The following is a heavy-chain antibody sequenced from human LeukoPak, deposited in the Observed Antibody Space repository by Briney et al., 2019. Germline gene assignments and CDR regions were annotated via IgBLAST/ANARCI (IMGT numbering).Heavy chain of an antibody. D-gene: IGHD3-9*01. V-gene: IGHV4-4*09. Sequence: SETLSLTCTVSGGSIRSYYWSWIRQPPEKGLEWIGYIYSSGSTNYNPSLQSRVTISVDTSKNQFSLKLTSVTAADTAMYYCARLSDLTGSKRYYTDVWGKGTTVIVSS. CDR1: GGSIRSYY. CDR2: IYSSGST. J-gene: IGHJ6*03. CDR3: ARLSDLTGSKRYYTDV.